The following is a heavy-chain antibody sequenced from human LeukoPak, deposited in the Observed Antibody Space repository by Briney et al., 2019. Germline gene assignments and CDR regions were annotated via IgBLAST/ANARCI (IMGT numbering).Heavy chain of an antibody. V-gene: IGHV4-59*08. D-gene: IGHD3-3*01. Sequence: PSETLSLTCTVSGGSISSYYWSWIRQPPGKGLEWIGYIYYSGSTYYNPSLKSRVTISVDTSKNQFSLKLSSVTAADTAVYYCARARGITIFGVVLYYMDVWGKGTTVTVSS. CDR1: GGSISSYY. CDR3: ARARGITIFGVVLYYMDV. J-gene: IGHJ6*03. CDR2: IYYSGST.